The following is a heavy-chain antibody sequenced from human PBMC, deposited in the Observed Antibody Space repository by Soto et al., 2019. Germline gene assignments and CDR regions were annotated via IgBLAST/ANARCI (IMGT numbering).Heavy chain of an antibody. V-gene: IGHV3-48*02. CDR3: GRGCSGRGPLDI. J-gene: IGHJ3*02. CDR1: EFSFSDYG. Sequence: RGSLRLSCATSEFSFSDYGMNWVRQAPGKGLEWVSGITRGSNPIYYADSMKGRFTISRDNAKNLLFLPMNSLRDEDTAVYYCGRGCSGRGPLDIWAQGTLVT. D-gene: IGHD6-19*01. CDR2: ITRGSNPI.